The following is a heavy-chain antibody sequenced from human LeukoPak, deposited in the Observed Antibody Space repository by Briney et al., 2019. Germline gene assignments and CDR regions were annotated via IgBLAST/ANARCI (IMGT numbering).Heavy chain of an antibody. Sequence: PGGSLRLSCAASGFTFSNYGMHWVRQAPGKGLEWVAIIWFDGSDNYYADSVKGRFTISRENSKNTLYLQMNSLRAEDTAVYYCARVGGYCSTTTCHPIDYWGQGTLVTVSS. D-gene: IGHD2-2*01. CDR1: GFTFSNYG. J-gene: IGHJ4*02. CDR3: ARVGGYCSTTTCHPIDY. CDR2: IWFDGSDN. V-gene: IGHV3-33*01.